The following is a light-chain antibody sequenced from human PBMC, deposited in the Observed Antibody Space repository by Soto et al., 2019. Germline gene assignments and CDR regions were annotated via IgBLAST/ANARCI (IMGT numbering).Light chain of an antibody. Sequence: QLVLTQSPSASASLGASVKLTCTLSSGYNNYAIAWHQQQPEKGPRYLMTLNSDGSHSKGDGIPDRFSGSSSGAERYLTISSLQSEDEADYYCQTWGTGTWVFGGGTQLTVL. CDR1: SGYNNYA. CDR3: QTWGTGTWV. CDR2: LNSDGSH. V-gene: IGLV4-69*01. J-gene: IGLJ2*01.